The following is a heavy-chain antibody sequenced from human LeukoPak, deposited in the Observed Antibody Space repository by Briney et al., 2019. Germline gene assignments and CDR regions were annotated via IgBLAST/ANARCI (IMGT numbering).Heavy chain of an antibody. CDR3: ASAGTYFTDYYFDY. D-gene: IGHD3-10*01. CDR2: IRYDGSNK. J-gene: IGHJ4*02. CDR1: GFTFSSYG. Sequence: GGSLRLSCAASGFTFSSYGMHWVRQAPGKGLEWVAFIRYDGSNKYYADSVKGRFTVSRDNSKNTLYLQMNSLRAEDTAVYYCASAGTYFTDYYFDYWGQGTLVTVSS. V-gene: IGHV3-30*02.